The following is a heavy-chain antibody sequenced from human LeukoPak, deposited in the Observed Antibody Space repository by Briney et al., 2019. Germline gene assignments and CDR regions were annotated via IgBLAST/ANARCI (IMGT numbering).Heavy chain of an antibody. Sequence: SETLSLTCAVYGGSFSGYYWSWIRQPPGKGLEWIGSIYYNGKTYYNPSLKSRVTISADTSNNQFFLKLTSVTAADTAVYYCARPSGPSYYGMDVWGQGTTVTVSS. CDR2: IYYNGKT. J-gene: IGHJ6*02. D-gene: IGHD3-10*01. CDR3: ARPSGPSYYGMDV. CDR1: GGSFSGYY. V-gene: IGHV4-34*01.